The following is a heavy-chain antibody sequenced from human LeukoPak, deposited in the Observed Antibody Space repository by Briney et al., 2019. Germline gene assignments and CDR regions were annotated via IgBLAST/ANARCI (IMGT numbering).Heavy chain of an antibody. CDR3: ARDLTTVTGDYYGMDV. Sequence: PGGSLRLSCAASGFTFSNYNMNWVRQAPGKGLEWVSYISSSSSTIYYADSVKGRFTISRDNAKNSLYLQMNSLRAEDTAVYYCARDLTTVTGDYYGMDVWGQGTTVTVSS. J-gene: IGHJ6*02. CDR2: ISSSSSTI. V-gene: IGHV3-48*01. CDR1: GFTFSNYN. D-gene: IGHD4-11*01.